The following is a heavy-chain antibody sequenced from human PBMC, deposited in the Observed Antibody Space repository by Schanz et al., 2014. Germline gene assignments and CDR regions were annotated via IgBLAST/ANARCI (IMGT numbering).Heavy chain of an antibody. D-gene: IGHD2-15*01. Sequence: VQLEESGGGVVQPGRSLRLSCAASGFTFHTYDMHWVRQAPGKGLEWVAQISHDGHRDFYADSVKGRFTISRDNSRNTVYLQMSSLRAEDTAVYYCVKDDRGDVVVVAANYWGQGAQVIVSS. CDR1: GFTFHTYD. CDR3: VKDDRGDVVVVAANY. V-gene: IGHV3-30-3*01. CDR2: ISHDGHRD. J-gene: IGHJ4*02.